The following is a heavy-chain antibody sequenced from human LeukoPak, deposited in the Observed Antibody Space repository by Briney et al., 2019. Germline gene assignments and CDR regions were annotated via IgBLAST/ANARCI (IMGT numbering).Heavy chain of an antibody. Sequence: SETLSLTCSVSGGSIISDHWNWIRQTPGKGLEWIGCIYYSGRTYYNPSLKSRVTILVNMSKSQFSLRMTSVTAADTAVYYCARKNDFEIWGQGTLVTVSS. J-gene: IGHJ3*02. CDR1: GGSIISDH. D-gene: IGHD2/OR15-2a*01. CDR2: IYYSGRT. V-gene: IGHV4-59*01. CDR3: ARKNDFEI.